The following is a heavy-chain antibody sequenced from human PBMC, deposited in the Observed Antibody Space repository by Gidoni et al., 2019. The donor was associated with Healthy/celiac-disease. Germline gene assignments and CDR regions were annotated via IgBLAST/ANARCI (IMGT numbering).Heavy chain of an antibody. J-gene: IGHJ5*02. D-gene: IGHD3-22*01. CDR1: GFTFSSYS. V-gene: IGHV3-48*02. CDR2: ISSSSSTI. CDR3: ARDRYYYDSSGRYNWFDP. Sequence: EVQLVESGGGLVQPGGSLRLSCAASGFTFSSYSMNWVRQAPGKGLEWVSYISSSSSTIYYADSVKGRFTISRDNAKNSLYLQMNSLRDEDTAVYYCARDRYYYDSSGRYNWFDPWGQGTLVTVSS.